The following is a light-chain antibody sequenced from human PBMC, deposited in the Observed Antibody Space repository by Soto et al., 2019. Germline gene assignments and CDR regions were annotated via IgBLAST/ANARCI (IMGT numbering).Light chain of an antibody. CDR2: EVS. CDR1: SSAIGGYDY. Sequence: QSALSQPASVSGSPGQSITISCTGTSSAIGGYDYVSWYQHHPGKAPRLIIDEVSNRPSGVSTRFSGSKSGNTASLAISGLQPEDEADYYCSSYASSSTRLFGTGTKLTVL. CDR3: SSYASSSTRL. V-gene: IGLV2-14*01. J-gene: IGLJ1*01.